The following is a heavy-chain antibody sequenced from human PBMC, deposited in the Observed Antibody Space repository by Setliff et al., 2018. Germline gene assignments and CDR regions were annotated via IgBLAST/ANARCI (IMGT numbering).Heavy chain of an antibody. CDR3: ARGRGATVGYYYYYYMDV. D-gene: IGHD4-17*01. Sequence: SETLSLTCAVYGGSFSGYHWSWIRQPPGKGLEWIGEISHSGDPNYNPSLKSRVTISLDTSKNQFSLKLSSVTAADTAVYYCARGRGATVGYYYYYYMDVWGKGTTVTVSS. CDR2: ISHSGDP. CDR1: GGSFSGYH. J-gene: IGHJ6*03. V-gene: IGHV4-34*01.